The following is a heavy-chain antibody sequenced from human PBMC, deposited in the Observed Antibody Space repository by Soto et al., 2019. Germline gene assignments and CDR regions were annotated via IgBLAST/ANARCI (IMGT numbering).Heavy chain of an antibody. V-gene: IGHV4-39*01. CDR3: ARQGSYGWFDP. CDR1: GDSIGSSGYY. CDR2: IYYSGST. D-gene: IGHD1-26*01. J-gene: IGHJ5*02. Sequence: SETLSLTCIVSGDSIGSSGYYWGWIRQPPGKGLEWIGSIYYSGSTYYSPSLKSRVTVSIDTSKNQFSLKLSSVTAADTAVYYCARQGSYGWFDPWGQGTLVTV.